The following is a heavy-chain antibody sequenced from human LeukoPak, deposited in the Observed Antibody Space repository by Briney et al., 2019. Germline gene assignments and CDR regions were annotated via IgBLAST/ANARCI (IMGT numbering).Heavy chain of an antibody. J-gene: IGHJ4*02. CDR2: VNPSGGST. D-gene: IGHD3-3*02. Sequence: GASVKVSFKTSGYSLTNFYIHWVRQAPGQGLEWMGMVNPSGGSTISAQRFQDRVNMTTDTSTRTVYMEMTGLTSDDTGIYYCARDALWGQGTQVTVSS. CDR3: ARDAL. CDR1: GYSLTNFY. V-gene: IGHV1-46*01.